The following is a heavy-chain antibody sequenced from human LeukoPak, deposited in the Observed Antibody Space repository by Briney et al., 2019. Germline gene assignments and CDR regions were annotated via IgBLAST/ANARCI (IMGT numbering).Heavy chain of an antibody. CDR1: GYTFTSYG. V-gene: IGHV1-18*01. J-gene: IGHJ4*02. D-gene: IGHD3-22*01. CDR2: ISAYNGNT. Sequence: ASVKVSCKASGYTFTSYGISWGRQAPGQGLEWMGWISAYNGNTNYAQKLQGRVTMTTDTSTSTAYMELRSLRSDDTAVYYCARDYYYDSSGYYYVPPNFDYWGQGTLVTVSS. CDR3: ARDYYYDSSGYYYVPPNFDY.